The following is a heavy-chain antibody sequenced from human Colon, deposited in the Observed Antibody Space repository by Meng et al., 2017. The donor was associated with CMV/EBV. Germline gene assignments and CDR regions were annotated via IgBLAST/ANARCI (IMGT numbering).Heavy chain of an antibody. J-gene: IGHJ4*02. CDR2: IYWDDDN. CDR1: GFSLRTPEVG. V-gene: IGHV2-5*02. Sequence: QITLKESCPTLVKPPKTLTLPCTFSGFSLRTPEVGVHWIRQPPGKALEWLALIYWDDDNQFRPSLKNRITITKDTSKNQVVLTMTNMDPVDTATYYCAHGRGWLTDYWGQGTLVTVSS. D-gene: IGHD6-19*01. CDR3: AHGRGWLTDY.